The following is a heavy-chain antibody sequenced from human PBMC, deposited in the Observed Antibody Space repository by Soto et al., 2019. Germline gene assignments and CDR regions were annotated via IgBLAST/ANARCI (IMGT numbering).Heavy chain of an antibody. J-gene: IGHJ4*02. CDR1: GFTFSRNG. CDR2: ISYDGSYK. D-gene: IGHD5-12*01. CDR3: ARDQGMATIDY. Sequence: QVQLVDSGGGVVQPGRSLRLSCTASGFTFSRNGMHWVRQAPGKGLEWVAVISYDGSYKYYADSVKGRFTISRDSSQNTLFLQMNSLRAEDTAVYYCARDQGMATIDYWGQGTLVTVSS. V-gene: IGHV3-30*03.